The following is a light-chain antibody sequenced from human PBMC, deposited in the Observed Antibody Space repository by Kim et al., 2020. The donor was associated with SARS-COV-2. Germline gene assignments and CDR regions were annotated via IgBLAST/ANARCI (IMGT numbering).Light chain of an antibody. J-gene: IGLJ2*01. V-gene: IGLV3-1*01. CDR2: QDS. CDR1: ILGDKN. Sequence: SYELTQPPSVSVAPGPTASITCSGDILGDKNARWYQQKPGQSPVLLLYQDSKRPSGIPERFSGSTSGNTATLTISGIQARDEADYHCQVWDSSTVFGGVT. CDR3: QVWDSSTV.